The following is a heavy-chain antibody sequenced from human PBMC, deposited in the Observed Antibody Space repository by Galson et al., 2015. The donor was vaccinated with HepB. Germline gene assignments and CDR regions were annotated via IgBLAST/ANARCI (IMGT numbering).Heavy chain of an antibody. CDR3: ARGPDGVTPDY. D-gene: IGHD2-21*02. CDR2: MNPNSGNT. V-gene: IGHV1-8*02. CDR1: GYTFTGYY. Sequence: SVKVSCKASGYTFTGYYMHWVRQAPGQGLEWMGWMNPNSGNTGYAQKFQGRVTMTRNTSISTAYMELSSLRSEDTAVYYCARGPDGVTPDYWGQGTLVTVSS. J-gene: IGHJ4*02.